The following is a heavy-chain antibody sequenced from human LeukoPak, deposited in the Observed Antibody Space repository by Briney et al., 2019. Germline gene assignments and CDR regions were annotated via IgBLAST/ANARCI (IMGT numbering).Heavy chain of an antibody. V-gene: IGHV1-2*02. J-gene: IGHJ5*02. CDR1: GYTFTAFY. Sequence: ASVKVSCKASGYTFTAFYMHWVRQAPGQGLEWMGWINPNSGATNYAQKFQGRVTMTRDTSISTAYMELSRLRSDDTAVYYCARAHLIAAAGYNWFDPWGQETLVTVSS. D-gene: IGHD6-13*01. CDR3: ARAHLIAAAGYNWFDP. CDR2: INPNSGAT.